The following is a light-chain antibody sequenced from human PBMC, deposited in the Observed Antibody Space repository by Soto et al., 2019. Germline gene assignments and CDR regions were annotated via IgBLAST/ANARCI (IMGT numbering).Light chain of an antibody. CDR2: EVS. V-gene: IGLV2-14*01. CDR3: SSYTSSNTLA. J-gene: IGLJ2*01. CDR1: SSDVGGYNY. Sequence: QSVLTQPASVSGSPGQSITISCTGTSSDVGGYNYVSWYQQHPGKAPKVMIYEVSNRPSGVSNRFSGSKSGNTASLTISGLQADDEADYYCSSYTSSNTLAFGGGTQLTV.